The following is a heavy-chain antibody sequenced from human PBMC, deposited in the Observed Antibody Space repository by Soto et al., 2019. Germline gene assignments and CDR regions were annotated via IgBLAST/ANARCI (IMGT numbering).Heavy chain of an antibody. Sequence: ASVKVSCKASGYTLIMYYIHWMRQAPGQGLEWMGLINPSGGSTTYAQKFQGRVTMTRDTSTSTVYMDLSSLKSEDTAVYYCAGSHYSSGSYYAIDYWGQGTQVTVSS. J-gene: IGHJ4*02. V-gene: IGHV1-46*01. CDR1: GYTLIMYY. CDR2: INPSGGST. CDR3: AGSHYSSGSYYAIDY. D-gene: IGHD3-22*01.